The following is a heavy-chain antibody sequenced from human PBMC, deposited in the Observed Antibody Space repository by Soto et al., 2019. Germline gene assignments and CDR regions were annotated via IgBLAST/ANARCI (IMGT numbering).Heavy chain of an antibody. CDR3: AKDFVLNRGVIWAPPYYGMDV. Sequence: GGSLRLSCAASEFTFSSYGMHWVRQAPGKGLEWVAVISYDGSNKYYADSVKGRFTISRDNSENTLYLQMNSLRAEDTAVYYCAKDFVLNRGVIWAPPYYGMDVWGQGTTVTVSS. J-gene: IGHJ6*02. V-gene: IGHV3-30*18. D-gene: IGHD3-10*01. CDR2: ISYDGSNK. CDR1: EFTFSSYG.